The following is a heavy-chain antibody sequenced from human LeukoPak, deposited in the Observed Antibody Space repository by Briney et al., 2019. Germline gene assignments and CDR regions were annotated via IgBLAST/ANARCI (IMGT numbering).Heavy chain of an antibody. CDR1: GFTFSSYC. CDR3: ARDLGGYSYGPHFDY. V-gene: IGHV3-21*01. J-gene: IGHJ4*02. CDR2: ISSSSSYI. Sequence: GGSLRLSCAASGFTFSSYCMDWVRQTPGKGLEWVSSISSSSSYIYYADSVKGRFTISRDNARNSLYLHMNSLRAEDTAVYYCARDLGGYSYGPHFDYWGQGTLVTVSS. D-gene: IGHD5-18*01.